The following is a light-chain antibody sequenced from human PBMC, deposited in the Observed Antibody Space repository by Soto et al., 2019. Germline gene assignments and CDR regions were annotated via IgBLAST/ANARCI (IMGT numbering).Light chain of an antibody. V-gene: IGKV3-20*01. CDR2: DAS. CDR1: QSVSSSS. J-gene: IGKJ1*01. CDR3: QQYGGSPRT. Sequence: IVLTQSPGTLSLSPGERPTLSCRASQSVSSSSLAWYQQKRGQAPRLLIHDASSRATGIPDRFSGSGSGTDFTLTISRLEPEDFAVYYCQQYGGSPRTFGQGTKVDIK.